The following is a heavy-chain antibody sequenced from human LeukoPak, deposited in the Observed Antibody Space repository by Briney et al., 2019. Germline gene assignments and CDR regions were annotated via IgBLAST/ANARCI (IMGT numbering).Heavy chain of an antibody. CDR1: GFTFSSYA. Sequence: GGSLRLSCAASGFTFSSYAMSWVRQAPGKGLEWVSAISGSGGSTYYADSVKGRFTISRDNSKNTLYLQMNSLRAEDTAVYYCAKDLPGTVTTYLGWIDPWGQGTLVTVSS. CDR3: AKDLPGTVTTYLGWIDP. J-gene: IGHJ5*02. D-gene: IGHD4-17*01. CDR2: ISGSGGST. V-gene: IGHV3-23*01.